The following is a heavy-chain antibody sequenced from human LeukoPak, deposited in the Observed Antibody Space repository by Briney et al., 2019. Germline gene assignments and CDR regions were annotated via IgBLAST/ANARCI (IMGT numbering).Heavy chain of an antibody. J-gene: IGHJ4*02. CDR1: GYTLTSYY. Sequence: ASVKVSCKASGYTLTSYYIHWVRQAPGQGLEWMGMIYPRDGSTSYAQKFQGRVTVTRDTSTSTVHMKLSGLRSEDTAVYYCARDQEGFDYWGQGTLVTVSS. V-gene: IGHV1-46*01. CDR3: ARDQEGFDY. CDR2: IYPRDGST.